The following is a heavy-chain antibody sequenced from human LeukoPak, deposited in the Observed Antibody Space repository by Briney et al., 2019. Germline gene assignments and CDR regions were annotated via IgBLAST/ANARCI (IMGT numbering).Heavy chain of an antibody. D-gene: IGHD2-2*01. CDR1: GFTFSSYS. CDR3: ARALPIVVVPAAQRENDY. J-gene: IGHJ4*02. CDR2: ISSSSSYI. Sequence: GGSLRLSCAASGFTFSSYSMNWVRQAPGKGLEWVSSISSSSSYIYYAGSVKGRFTISRDNAKNSLYLQMNSLRAEDTAVYYCARALPIVVVPAAQRENDYWGQGTLVTVSS. V-gene: IGHV3-21*01.